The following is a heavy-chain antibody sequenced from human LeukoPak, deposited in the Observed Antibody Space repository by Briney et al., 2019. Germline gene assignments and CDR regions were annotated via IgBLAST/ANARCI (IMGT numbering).Heavy chain of an antibody. CDR1: GFTFNSYA. Sequence: PGGSLRLSCAASGFTFNSYAMSWVHQAPGKGLEWVSGTSGSGGNTYYADSAKGRFTISRDNSKNTLYLQMNSLRAEDTAVYYCAKDPRWIQLWLDYYMDVWGKGTTVTASS. V-gene: IGHV3-23*01. J-gene: IGHJ6*03. CDR3: AKDPRWIQLWLDYYMDV. D-gene: IGHD5-18*01. CDR2: TSGSGGNT.